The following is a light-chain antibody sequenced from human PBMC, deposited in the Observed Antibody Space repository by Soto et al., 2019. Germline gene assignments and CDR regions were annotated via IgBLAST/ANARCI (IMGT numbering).Light chain of an antibody. Sequence: QSALTQPPSASGSPGQSVTIPCTGTNSDVGGYNIVSWYQQHPGKAPKLMIYEVYKRPSGVPDRFSGSKSGNTASLTISGLQAEDEADYYCSSYTSSSAVVFGGGTKLTVL. CDR3: SSYTSSSAVV. CDR2: EVY. J-gene: IGLJ2*01. V-gene: IGLV2-8*01. CDR1: NSDVGGYNI.